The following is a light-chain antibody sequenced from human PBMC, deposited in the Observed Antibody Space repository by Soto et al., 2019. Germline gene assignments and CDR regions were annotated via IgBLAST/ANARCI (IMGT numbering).Light chain of an antibody. V-gene: IGKV1-33*01. Sequence: DIQMTQSPSSLSAFVGDRVTITCQASQDINIYLNCYQQKPGKAPKLLIYDASNLATGVPSKFSGGGSETDFTFTISSLQPEDIATYYCQQYGNLPLSFGGGTKVEIK. J-gene: IGKJ4*01. CDR1: QDINIY. CDR3: QQYGNLPLS. CDR2: DAS.